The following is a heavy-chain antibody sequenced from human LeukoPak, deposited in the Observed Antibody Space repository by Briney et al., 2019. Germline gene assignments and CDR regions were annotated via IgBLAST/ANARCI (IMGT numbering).Heavy chain of an antibody. CDR3: ARGGSSLDAFDI. V-gene: IGHV1-8*01. Sequence: ASVKVSCKASGYTFTSYDINWVRQATGQGLEWMGWMNPNSGNTGYAQKFQGRVTMTRNTSISTAYMELSSLRPEDTAVYYCARGGSSLDAFDIWGQGTMVTVSS. J-gene: IGHJ3*02. CDR1: GYTFTSYD. D-gene: IGHD6-13*01. CDR2: MNPNSGNT.